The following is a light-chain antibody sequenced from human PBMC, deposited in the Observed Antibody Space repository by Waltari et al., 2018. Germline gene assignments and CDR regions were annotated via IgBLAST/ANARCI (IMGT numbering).Light chain of an antibody. CDR2: YAS. Sequence: AIRMTQSPFSLSASVGDRVTIPCWASQGISSYLAWYQQKPAKAPKLFIYYASSLQSGVSSRFSGSGSGTDYTLTISSLQPEDFATYYCQQYYSTPSLTFGGGT. J-gene: IGKJ4*01. CDR3: QQYYSTPSLT. V-gene: IGKV1D-43*01. CDR1: QGISSY.